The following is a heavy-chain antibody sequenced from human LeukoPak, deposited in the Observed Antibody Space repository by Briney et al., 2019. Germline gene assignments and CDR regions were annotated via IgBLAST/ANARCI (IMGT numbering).Heavy chain of an antibody. Sequence: GGSLRLSCAASGFTFSSYSMNWVRQAPGKGLEWVSYISSSSSSTIYYADSVKGRFTISRDNAKNSLYLQMNSLRAEDTAVYYCARVDEAGFYYDAFDIWGQGTMVTVSS. CDR3: ARVDEAGFYYDAFDI. D-gene: IGHD3-10*01. J-gene: IGHJ3*02. CDR1: GFTFSSYS. V-gene: IGHV3-48*04. CDR2: ISSSSSSTI.